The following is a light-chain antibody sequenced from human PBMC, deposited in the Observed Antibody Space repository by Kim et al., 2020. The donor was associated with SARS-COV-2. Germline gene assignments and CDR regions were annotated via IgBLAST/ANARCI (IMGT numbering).Light chain of an antibody. Sequence: EIVLTQSPGTLSLSPGERATLSCRASQYVGSNYLAWYQQKPGQAPRLLIYATSGRAAGIPDMFSGSGSGTDFTLTISRLEPDDFAVYYCQHYDSSSGFTFGPGTKVDIK. CDR3: QHYDSSSGFT. CDR1: QYVGSNY. CDR2: ATS. V-gene: IGKV3-20*01. J-gene: IGKJ3*01.